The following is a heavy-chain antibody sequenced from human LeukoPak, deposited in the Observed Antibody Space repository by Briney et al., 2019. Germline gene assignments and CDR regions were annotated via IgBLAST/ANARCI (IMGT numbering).Heavy chain of an antibody. J-gene: IGHJ4*02. CDR1: GLTFRGSA. V-gene: IGHV3-73*01. CDR2: IRSRANTYAT. Sequence: GGSLRLSCAASGLTFRGSAIHWVRQASGKGLEWVGRIRSRANTYATAYAASVKGRFTISRDDSKNTAYLQMNSLKTEDTALYYCTRPDDYGDYWGQGTLVTVSS. CDR3: TRPDDYGDY.